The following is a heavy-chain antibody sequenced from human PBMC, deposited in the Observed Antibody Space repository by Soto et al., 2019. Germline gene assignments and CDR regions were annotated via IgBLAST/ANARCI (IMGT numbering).Heavy chain of an antibody. V-gene: IGHV3-30*18. CDR2: ISYDGSNK. Sequence: GSLRLSCAASGFTFSSYGMHWVRQAPGKGLEWVAVISYDGSNKYYADSVKGRFTISRDNSKNTLYLQMNSLRAEDTAVYYCAKQGRSGYAHVDYWGQGTLVTVSS. CDR1: GFTFSSYG. CDR3: AKQGRSGYAHVDY. J-gene: IGHJ4*02. D-gene: IGHD3-22*01.